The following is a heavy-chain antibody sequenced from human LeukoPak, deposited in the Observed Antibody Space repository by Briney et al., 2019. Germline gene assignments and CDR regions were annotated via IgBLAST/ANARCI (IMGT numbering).Heavy chain of an antibody. J-gene: IGHJ4*02. D-gene: IGHD6-6*01. V-gene: IGHV3-7*01. CDR2: IKQDGSAK. CDR1: GFTFSNYW. CDR3: AREGAYSSSSDVDY. Sequence: AGGSLRLSCAASGFTFSNYWMSWGRQAPGKGLKWVANIKQDGSAKYYVDSVKGRFTISRDNVKNSLHLQMNSLRAEDTAVYYCAREGAYSSSSDVDYWGQGTLVTVSS.